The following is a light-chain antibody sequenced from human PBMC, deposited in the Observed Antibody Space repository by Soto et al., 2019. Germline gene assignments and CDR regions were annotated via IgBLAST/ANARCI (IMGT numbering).Light chain of an antibody. V-gene: IGKV1-39*01. CDR3: QQGHSMPLT. CDR1: QSITNS. J-gene: IGKJ3*01. Sequence: DIQMTQSPSSLSASVGDRVTITFRASQSITNSLNWYQHKPGKAPTLVVYAASSLQSGVPSRFSGSGSGTDFTLTISSLQHEDFATYFCQQGHSMPLTFGPGTNVHIK. CDR2: AAS.